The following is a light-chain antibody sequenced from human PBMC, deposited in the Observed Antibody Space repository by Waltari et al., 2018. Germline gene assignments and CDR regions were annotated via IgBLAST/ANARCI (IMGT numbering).Light chain of an antibody. CDR2: DVS. CDR1: SSDVGGYDY. Sequence: QSALTQPRSVSGSPGHSVTISCTGTSSDVGGYDYVSWYQQYPGKAPKLVIYDVSKRPSGVPDRFSGSKSGNPASLTISGLQAEDEADYNCCSYAGRATWAFGGGTKLTVL. V-gene: IGLV2-11*01. CDR3: CSYAGRATWA. J-gene: IGLJ3*02.